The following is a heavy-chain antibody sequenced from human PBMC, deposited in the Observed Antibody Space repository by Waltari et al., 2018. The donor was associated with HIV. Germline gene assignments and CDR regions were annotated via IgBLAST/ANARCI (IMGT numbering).Heavy chain of an antibody. D-gene: IGHD4-17*01. J-gene: IGHJ4*02. CDR1: GFTFSRYW. CDR2: INSDGSNT. V-gene: IGHV3-74*01. CDR3: ARGLSLGDRYRIDYFHY. Sequence: EVQLVESGGGLVQPGGSLRLSCAASGFTFSRYWMHWVRQAPGKGLVWGSRINSDGSNTDYAASGSGRITISRDNAKNTLYLEMNSLRAEDTAVYYCARGLSLGDRYRIDYFHYWGQGALVTVSS.